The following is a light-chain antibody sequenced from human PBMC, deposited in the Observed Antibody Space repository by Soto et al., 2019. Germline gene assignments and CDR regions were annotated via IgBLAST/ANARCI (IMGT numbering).Light chain of an antibody. V-gene: IGKV3-20*01. CDR3: QQYGRSPWT. CDR2: GAS. CDR1: QSVGHMF. Sequence: EIVLTQSPGTLSLSPGERATLSCRASQSVGHMFLAWFQQKPGQAPRLLIYGASSRATGIPDRFSGSGSGTDFTLTISRLEPEDFAVYYCQQYGRSPWTFGQGTKVDIK. J-gene: IGKJ1*01.